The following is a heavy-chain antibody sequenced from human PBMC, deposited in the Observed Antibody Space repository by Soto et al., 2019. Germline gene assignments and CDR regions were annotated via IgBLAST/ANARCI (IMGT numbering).Heavy chain of an antibody. CDR3: ARDRNWGFDY. Sequence: EVQLVESGGGLVQPGESLRLSCVASGFSFSVYSMNWVRQAPGKGLEWISYIRNTPSTIYYADSVKGRFTISTDSDKKSLYLQMDSLRTEDTAVYYCARDRNWGFDYCGQGALVTVSS. CDR2: IRNTPSTI. J-gene: IGHJ4*02. V-gene: IGHV3-48*01. CDR1: GFSFSVYS. D-gene: IGHD7-27*01.